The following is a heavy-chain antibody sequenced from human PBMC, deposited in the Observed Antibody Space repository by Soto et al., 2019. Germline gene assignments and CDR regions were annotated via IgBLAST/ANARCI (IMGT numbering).Heavy chain of an antibody. D-gene: IGHD3-16*01. CDR1: GGTFSSYS. J-gene: IGHJ2*01. CDR3: ARPFQSWPGGWYFDL. Sequence: QVQLVQSGAEVKKPGSSVKVSCKASGGTFSSYSINWVRQAPGQGLEWMGGIIPIFGTANYAQKLQGRVTFTADESTSTAHMELSSLRNEDTAVYYCARPFQSWPGGWYFDLWGRGTLVTVSS. CDR2: IIPIFGTA. V-gene: IGHV1-69*01.